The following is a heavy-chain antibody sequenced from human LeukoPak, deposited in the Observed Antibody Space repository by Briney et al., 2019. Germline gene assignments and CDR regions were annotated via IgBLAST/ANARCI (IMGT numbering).Heavy chain of an antibody. CDR2: IYYSGST. CDR3: ARASMIVDYGMDV. D-gene: IGHD3-22*01. Sequence: SETLSLTCTVSGGSISTYYWSWIRQPPGKGLEWIGYIYYSGSTNYNPSLKGRVTMSVDTSKNQFSLKLSSVTAADTAVYYCARASMIVDYGMDVWGQGTTVTVSS. V-gene: IGHV4-59*01. J-gene: IGHJ6*02. CDR1: GGSISTYY.